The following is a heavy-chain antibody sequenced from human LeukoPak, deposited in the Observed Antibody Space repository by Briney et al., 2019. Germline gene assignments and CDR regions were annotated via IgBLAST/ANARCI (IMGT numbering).Heavy chain of an antibody. J-gene: IGHJ4*02. CDR1: EFTFSNYG. CDR3: ARLIYGDPYYFDY. D-gene: IGHD4-17*01. V-gene: IGHV3-30*03. Sequence: GGSLRLSCAASEFTFSNYGMHWVRQAPGKGLEWVAVISYDGSNKYYGDSVKGRFTIARDNSKNTVYLQMNSLRDEDTAVYYCARLIYGDPYYFDYWGQGTLVTVSS. CDR2: ISYDGSNK.